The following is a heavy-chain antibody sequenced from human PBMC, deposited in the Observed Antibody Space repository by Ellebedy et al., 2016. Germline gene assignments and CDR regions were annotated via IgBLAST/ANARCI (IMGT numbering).Heavy chain of an antibody. V-gene: IGHV3-23*01. J-gene: IGHJ3*02. CDR2: ISGSGGST. D-gene: IGHD6-19*01. Sequence: GESLKISXAASGFTFSSYTMRWVRQAPGKGLEWVSDISGSGGSTYYADSVKGRFTISRDNSKNTLYLQMNSLRAEDTAVYYCAKSQWLANDAFDIWGQGTMVTVSS. CDR3: AKSQWLANDAFDI. CDR1: GFTFSSYT.